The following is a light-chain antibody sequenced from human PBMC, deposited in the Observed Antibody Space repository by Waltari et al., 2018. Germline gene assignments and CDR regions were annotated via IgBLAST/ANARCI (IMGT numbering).Light chain of an antibody. CDR3: QQYDNWPPFT. J-gene: IGKJ4*01. CDR1: RSVSTN. Sequence: EIVMTQSAATLSVSPGERATLSCRASRSVSTNLAWSQQKPGQPPRLLIFGASTRATGVPARFSGSGSGTEFTLTISTMQFEDSAVYYCQQYDNWPPFTFGGGTKVEIK. V-gene: IGKV3-15*01. CDR2: GAS.